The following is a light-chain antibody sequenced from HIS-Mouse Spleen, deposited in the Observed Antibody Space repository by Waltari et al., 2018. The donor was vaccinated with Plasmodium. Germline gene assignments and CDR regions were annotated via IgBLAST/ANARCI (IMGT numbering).Light chain of an antibody. CDR1: SSDVGGYNY. Sequence: QSALTQPASVSGSPGQSTTISCTGTSSDVGGYNYVSWYQQHRGKAPTLMIYDVSNRPSGVSNRFSGSKSGNTASLTISGLQAEDEADYYCSSYTSSSTLNYVFGTGTKVTVL. J-gene: IGLJ1*01. CDR3: SSYTSSSTLNYV. V-gene: IGLV2-14*03. CDR2: DVS.